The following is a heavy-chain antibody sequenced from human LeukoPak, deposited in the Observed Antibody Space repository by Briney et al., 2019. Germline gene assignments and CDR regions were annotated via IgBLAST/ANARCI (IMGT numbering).Heavy chain of an antibody. CDR3: ARDGGMIAALTY. D-gene: IGHD3-22*01. Sequence: SETLSLTCTVSGGSISSYYWSWIRQPPGKGLEWIGYIYYRGNTNYNPSLKSRVTISVDTSKNQFSLKLSSVTAADTAMYYCARDGGMIAALTYWXXXTLVTVSS. V-gene: IGHV4-59*01. J-gene: IGHJ4*01. CDR2: IYYRGNT. CDR1: GGSISSYY.